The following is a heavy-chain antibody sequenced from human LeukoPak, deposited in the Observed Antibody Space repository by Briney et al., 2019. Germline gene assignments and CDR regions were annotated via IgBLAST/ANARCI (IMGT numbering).Heavy chain of an antibody. CDR1: GGSISSGDYY. Sequence: PSETLSLTCTVSGGSISSGDYYWSWLRQPPGKGLEWIGYIYYSGSTYYNPSLKSRVTISLDTSKNQFSLKLSSVTAADTAVYYCAGHHPRNTVDFWGQGTLVTVSS. CDR3: AGHHPRNTVDF. CDR2: IYYSGST. D-gene: IGHD2/OR15-2a*01. V-gene: IGHV4-30-4*01. J-gene: IGHJ4*02.